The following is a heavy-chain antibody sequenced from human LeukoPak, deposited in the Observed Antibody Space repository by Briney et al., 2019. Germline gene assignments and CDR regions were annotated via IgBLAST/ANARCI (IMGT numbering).Heavy chain of an antibody. CDR2: ISSRGTTI. D-gene: IGHD2-15*01. Sequence: GGSLRLSCAAFGFTFSSYEMNWVRQAPGKGLEWVSYISSRGTTIYNADSVKGRFTISRDNAKNSLYLQMNSLRAEDTAVYYCARDSIVDGAFDIWGQGTMVTVSS. J-gene: IGHJ3*02. CDR3: ARDSIVDGAFDI. CDR1: GFTFSSYE. V-gene: IGHV3-48*03.